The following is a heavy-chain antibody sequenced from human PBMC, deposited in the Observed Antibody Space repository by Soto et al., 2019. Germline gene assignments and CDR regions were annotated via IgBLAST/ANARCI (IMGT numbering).Heavy chain of an antibody. J-gene: IGHJ6*01. Sequence: GASVKVSCKASGGTFSSYAISWVRQAPGQGLEWMGGIIPIFGTANYAQKFQGRVTITADKSTSTAYMELSSLRSENTAVYYCARTRAKSLVPGATGEYYYGID. CDR2: IIPIFGTA. V-gene: IGHV1-69*06. D-gene: IGHD1-26*01. CDR3: ARTRAKSLVPGATGEYYYGID. CDR1: GGTFSSYA.